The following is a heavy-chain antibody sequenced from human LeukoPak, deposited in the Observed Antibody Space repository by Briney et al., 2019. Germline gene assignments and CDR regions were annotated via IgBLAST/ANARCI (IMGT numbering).Heavy chain of an antibody. V-gene: IGHV1-58*01. D-gene: IGHD3-22*01. Sequence: SVKVSCKASGLTFTSSAVQWVRQARGQRLEWIGWIVVGSGNTNYAQKFQERVTITRDMSTSTAYMELSSLRSEDTAVYYCAASPDYYDSSGYSYYFDYWGQGTLVTVSS. CDR2: IVVGSGNT. J-gene: IGHJ4*02. CDR1: GLTFTSSA. CDR3: AASPDYYDSSGYSYYFDY.